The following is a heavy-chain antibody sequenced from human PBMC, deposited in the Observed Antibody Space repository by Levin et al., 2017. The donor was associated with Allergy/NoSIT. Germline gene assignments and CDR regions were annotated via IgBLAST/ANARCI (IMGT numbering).Heavy chain of an antibody. V-gene: IGHV3-64*01. D-gene: IGHD4-17*01. CDR2: ISSNGGST. CDR1: GFTFSSYA. J-gene: IGHJ2*01. CDR3: ARGVLGEGDYGRYWYFDL. Sequence: GESLKISCAASGFTFSSYAMHWVRQAPGKGLEYVSAISSNGGSTYYANSVKGRFTISRDNSKNTLYLQMGSLRAEDMAVYYCARGVLGEGDYGRYWYFDLWGRGTLVTVSS.